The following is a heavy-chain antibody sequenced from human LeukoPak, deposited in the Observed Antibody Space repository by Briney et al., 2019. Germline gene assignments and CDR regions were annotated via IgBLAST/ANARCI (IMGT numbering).Heavy chain of an antibody. J-gene: IGHJ4*02. D-gene: IGHD2-15*01. CDR3: AKDREGYCSGGSCYFFDY. V-gene: IGHV3-48*04. CDR2: ISSASGSI. Sequence: GGSLRLSCAASGFTFSSYSMNWVRQAPGKGLEWVSYISSASGSIYYADSVKGRFTISRDNAKNTLYLQMNSLRAEDTAVYYCAKDREGYCSGGSCYFFDYWGQGTLVTVSS. CDR1: GFTFSSYS.